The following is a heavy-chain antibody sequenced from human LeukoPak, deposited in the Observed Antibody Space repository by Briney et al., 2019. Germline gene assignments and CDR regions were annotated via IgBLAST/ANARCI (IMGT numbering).Heavy chain of an antibody. CDR1: GXTFSIYX. D-gene: IGHD6-6*01. CDR2: XXPISGAA. V-gene: IGHV1-69*01. CDR3: ARDAEGSSSGYYYYYMDV. Sequence: GXTFSIYXXXXXRQAXGQGXXXVXXXXPISGAAEYAQKFQGRVTITADEPTTTAYMELTSLTSDDTAVYYCARDAEGSSSGYYYYYMDVWGKGTTVTVSS. J-gene: IGHJ6*03.